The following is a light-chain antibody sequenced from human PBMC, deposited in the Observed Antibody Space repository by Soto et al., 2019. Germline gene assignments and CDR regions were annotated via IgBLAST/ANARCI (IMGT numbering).Light chain of an antibody. Sequence: QSVLTQPPSASGTPGQRVTISCSGSSSNIGSNYVYWYQQLPGTAPKLLIYSNTQRPSGVPDRFSGSKSGTSASLAISGLRSDDEADYYCATWDDSLSGVVFGGGTKVTVL. V-gene: IGLV1-47*02. CDR3: ATWDDSLSGVV. CDR1: SSNIGSNY. CDR2: SNT. J-gene: IGLJ2*01.